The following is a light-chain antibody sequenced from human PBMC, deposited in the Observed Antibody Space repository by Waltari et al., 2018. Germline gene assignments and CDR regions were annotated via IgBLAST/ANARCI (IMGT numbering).Light chain of an antibody. Sequence: EIVMTQSPATLSLSPGERATLSCRASQSVSSNLAWYQQKRGQAPRLLIYGVSIRVTGRPARFSGSGSGTEFTLTISILQSEDFAFYYCQQYNNWPPYTFGQGTKLEI. CDR1: QSVSSN. J-gene: IGKJ2*01. CDR2: GVS. V-gene: IGKV3D-15*03. CDR3: QQYNNWPPYT.